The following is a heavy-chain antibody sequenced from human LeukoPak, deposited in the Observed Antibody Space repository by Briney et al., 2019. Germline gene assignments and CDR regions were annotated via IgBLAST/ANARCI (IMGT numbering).Heavy chain of an antibody. V-gene: IGHV1-2*02. CDR3: AREYYYDSSGYSVDYYYYGMDV. CDR1: GYTFTDYF. CDR2: INPNSGGT. Sequence: ASVRVSCKTSGYTFTDYFVHWVRQAPGQGLEWMGWINPNSGGTEYARKFLGRVTMTRDTSISTAYMELSRLRSDDTAVYFCAREYYYDSSGYSVDYYYYGMDVWGQGTTVTVSS. D-gene: IGHD3-22*01. J-gene: IGHJ6*02.